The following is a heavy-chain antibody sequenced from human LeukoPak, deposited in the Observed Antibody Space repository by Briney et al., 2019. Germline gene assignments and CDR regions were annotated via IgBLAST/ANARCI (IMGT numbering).Heavy chain of an antibody. D-gene: IGHD4-23*01. CDR1: GGSMRNYY. V-gene: IGHV4-59*12. Sequence: SETLSLTCTVSGGSMRNYYGSWIRQPPGKGLEWIAYIYCTGSTYYNPSLKSRVTMSVDTSKNQFSLKLSSVTAADTAVYYCARGYDYGGNSGKIDYWGQGTLVTVSS. CDR2: IYCTGST. J-gene: IGHJ4*02. CDR3: ARGYDYGGNSGKIDY.